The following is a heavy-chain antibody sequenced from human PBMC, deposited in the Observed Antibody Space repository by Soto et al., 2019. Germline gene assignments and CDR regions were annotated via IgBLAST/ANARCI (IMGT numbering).Heavy chain of an antibody. CDR1: GFTFSNAW. V-gene: IGHV3-15*01. Sequence: GESLKISCAASGFTFSNAWMSWVRQAPGKGLEWVGRIKSKTDGGTTDYATPVKGRFTISRDDSKNTLYLQMNSLKTEDTAVYYCTTGGGISRFAFDIWGQGTMVTVSS. CDR2: IKSKTDGGTT. CDR3: TTGGGISRFAFDI. J-gene: IGHJ3*02. D-gene: IGHD3-16*01.